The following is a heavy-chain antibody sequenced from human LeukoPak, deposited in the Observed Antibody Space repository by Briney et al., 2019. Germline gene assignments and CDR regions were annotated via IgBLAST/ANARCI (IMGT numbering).Heavy chain of an antibody. CDR1: GGTFSSYA. D-gene: IGHD1-26*01. J-gene: IGHJ4*02. CDR2: IIPIFGTA. CDR3: ARDGSRGSYYGY. Sequence: SVKVSCKASGGTFSSYAISWVRQAPGQGLEWMGGIIPIFGTANYAQKFQGRVTITADESTSTAYMELSSLRSEDTAVYYCARDGSRGSYYGYWGQGTLVTVSS. V-gene: IGHV1-69*13.